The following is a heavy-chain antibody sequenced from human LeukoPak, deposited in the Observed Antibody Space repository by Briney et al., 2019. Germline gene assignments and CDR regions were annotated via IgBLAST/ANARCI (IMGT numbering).Heavy chain of an antibody. CDR3: ARTVLRYFDWFQTSYYYYGMDV. Sequence: SGPALVKPTQTLTLTCTFSGFSLSTSEMCVSWIRQPPGKALEWLARIDWDDDKFYNASLKTRLTISKDTSKNQVVLTMTNMDPVDTATYYCARTVLRYFDWFQTSYYYYGMDVWGQGTTVTVSS. J-gene: IGHJ6*02. CDR2: IDWDDDK. V-gene: IGHV2-70*17. D-gene: IGHD3-9*01. CDR1: GFSLSTSEMC.